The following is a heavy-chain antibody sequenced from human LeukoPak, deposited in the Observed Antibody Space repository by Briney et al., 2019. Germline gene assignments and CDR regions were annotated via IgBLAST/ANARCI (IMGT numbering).Heavy chain of an antibody. V-gene: IGHV3-9*01. Sequence: GGSLRLSCAASGFTFDDYAMHWVRQVPGKGLEWISGISWNSGSIGYADSVKGRFTISRDNAKNSLYLQMNSLRPEDTALYYCAKDKIAVANSFDYWGQGTLVTVSS. D-gene: IGHD6-19*01. CDR2: ISWNSGSI. J-gene: IGHJ4*02. CDR3: AKDKIAVANSFDY. CDR1: GFTFDDYA.